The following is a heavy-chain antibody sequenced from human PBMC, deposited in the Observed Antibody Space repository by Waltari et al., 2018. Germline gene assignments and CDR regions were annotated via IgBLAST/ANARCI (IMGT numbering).Heavy chain of an antibody. J-gene: IGHJ4*02. CDR2: IYHSGST. V-gene: IGHV4-38-2*01. CDR1: GYSISSGYY. Sequence: QVQLQESGPGLVKPSETLSLTCAVSGYSISSGYYWGWIRQPPGKGLEWIGSIYHSGSTYYNPSLKSRVTISVDTSKNQFSLKLSSVTAADTAVYYCARHRYGGNIPHYWGQGTLVTVSS. CDR3: ARHRYGGNIPHY. D-gene: IGHD2-15*01.